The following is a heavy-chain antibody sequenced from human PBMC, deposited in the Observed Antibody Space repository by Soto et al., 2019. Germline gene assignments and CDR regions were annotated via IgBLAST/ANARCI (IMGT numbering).Heavy chain of an antibody. CDR1: GGSISSGGYS. V-gene: IGHV4-30-2*01. J-gene: IGHJ4*02. CDR2: IYHSGST. Sequence: TLSLTCAVSGGSISSGGYSWSWIRQPPGKGLEWIGYIYHSGSTYYNPSLKSRVTISVDRSKNQFSLKLSSVTAADTAVYYCARGKGPMVRGVQADYWGQGTPVTVSS. CDR3: ARGKGPMVRGVQADY. D-gene: IGHD3-10*01.